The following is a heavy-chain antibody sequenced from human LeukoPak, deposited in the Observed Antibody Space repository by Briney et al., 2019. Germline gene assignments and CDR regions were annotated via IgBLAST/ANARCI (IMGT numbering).Heavy chain of an antibody. Sequence: GESLKISCKGSGYSFTSYWIGWARQMPGKGLEGMGIIHPGDFDTRYRPSFQGHATISATKSISTAYLQWSSLKASDTAMYYCARQDRFWSGSPGDYYYYYYMDVWGKGTTVTVSS. CDR1: GYSFTSYW. D-gene: IGHD3-3*01. CDR2: IHPGDFDT. CDR3: ARQDRFWSGSPGDYYYYYYMDV. V-gene: IGHV5-51*01. J-gene: IGHJ6*03.